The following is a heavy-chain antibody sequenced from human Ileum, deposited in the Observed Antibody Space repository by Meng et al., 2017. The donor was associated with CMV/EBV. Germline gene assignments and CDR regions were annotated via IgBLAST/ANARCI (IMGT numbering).Heavy chain of an antibody. CDR3: ARSNFAYHLDY. D-gene: IGHD3-3*02. J-gene: IGHJ4*02. CDR1: GYIFSDHY. CDR2: TRNKANSDTT. Sequence: TSGYIFSDHYRDWVRQAPGKGLEWVGLTRNKANSDTTEYDASVQGRFTISRDDSKNSVYLQMNSLKNEDTAVYYCARSNFAYHLDYWGQGTLVTVSS. V-gene: IGHV3-72*01.